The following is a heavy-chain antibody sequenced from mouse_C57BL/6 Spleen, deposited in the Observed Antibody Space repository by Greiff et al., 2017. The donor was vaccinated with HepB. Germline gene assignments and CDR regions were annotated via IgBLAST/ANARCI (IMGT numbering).Heavy chain of an antibody. J-gene: IGHJ2*01. D-gene: IGHD1-1*01. CDR3: ARHYYGSSYPPFDY. Sequence: VHLVESGPELVKPGASVKISCKASGYAFSSSWMNWVKQRPGKGLEWIGRIYPGDGDTNYNGKFKGKATLTADKSSSTAYMQLSSLTSEDSAVYFCARHYYGSSYPPFDYWGQGTTLTVSS. CDR1: GYAFSSSW. V-gene: IGHV1-82*01. CDR2: IYPGDGDT.